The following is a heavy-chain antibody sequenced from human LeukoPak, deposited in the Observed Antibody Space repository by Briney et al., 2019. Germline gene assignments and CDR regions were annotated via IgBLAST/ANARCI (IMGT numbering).Heavy chain of an antibody. V-gene: IGHV3-23*01. Sequence: PGGSLRLSCAASGFTFSSYAMSWVRQAPGKGLEWVSAISGSGGCTYYADSVKGRFTISRDNSKNALYLQMNSLRAEDTAVYYCAKDQSWFGELLSYYIDYWGQGTLVTVSS. CDR3: AKDQSWFGELLSYYIDY. CDR1: GFTFSSYA. D-gene: IGHD3-10*01. J-gene: IGHJ4*02. CDR2: ISGSGGCT.